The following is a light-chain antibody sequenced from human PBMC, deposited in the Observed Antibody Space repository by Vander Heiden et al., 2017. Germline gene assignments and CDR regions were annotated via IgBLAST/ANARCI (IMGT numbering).Light chain of an antibody. CDR2: DVT. V-gene: IGLV2-11*01. CDR3: CSDADRFTVV. CDR1: SSDVGGYNF. Sequence: QSALTQPRSVSGSPGQAVTISCTGTSSDVGGYNFVSWYPQHPGKAPKLMIYDVTRRPAGVPDRFSGSKSGNTASLTISGLQTEDEADYHGCSDADRFTVVFGGGTKLTVL. J-gene: IGLJ3*02.